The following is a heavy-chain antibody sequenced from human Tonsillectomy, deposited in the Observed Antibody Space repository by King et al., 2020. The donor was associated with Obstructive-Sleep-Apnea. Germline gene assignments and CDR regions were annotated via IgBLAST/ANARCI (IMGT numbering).Heavy chain of an antibody. V-gene: IGHV3-30*03. D-gene: IGHD6-13*01. J-gene: IGHJ5*02. CDR3: GGYNWFDP. CDR2: ISYDGSDK. Sequence: VQLVESGGGVVQPGRSLRLSCAASGFTFSNYGMHWVRQAPGEGLEWVAIISYDGSDKYYADSLKGRFTISRDHSKSTLYLQMNSLRPEETAVYYCGGYNWFDPWGQGTLVTVSS. CDR1: GFTFSNYG.